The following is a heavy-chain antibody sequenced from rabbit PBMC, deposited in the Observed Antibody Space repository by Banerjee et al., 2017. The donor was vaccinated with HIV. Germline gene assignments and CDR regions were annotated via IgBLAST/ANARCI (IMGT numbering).Heavy chain of an antibody. CDR2: IYASSSGST. V-gene: IGHV1S40*01. J-gene: IGHJ4*01. CDR3: VSYDDYGDRNL. Sequence: QSLEESGGDLVKPGASLTLTCTASGFSFYSYAMIWVRQAPGKGLEWIACIYASSSGSTYYANWAKGRFTISSHNAQNTLYLQLNSLTAADTATYFCVSYDDYGDRNLWGPGTLVTVS. CDR1: GFSFYSYA. D-gene: IGHD2-1*01.